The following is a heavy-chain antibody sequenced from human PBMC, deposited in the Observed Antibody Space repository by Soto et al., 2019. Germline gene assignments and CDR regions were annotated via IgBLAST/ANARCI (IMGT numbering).Heavy chain of an antibody. CDR3: AASAHGSGGSSLDY. Sequence: QVQLVESGGGVVQPGRSLRLSCAASGFIFSIYGMHWVRQAPGKGLEWVAVISYDGSNKDYADSAKGRFTISRDNSKNKLYLQMHSLRAEDTAVYYGAASAHGSGGSSLDYWGQGTLVTVSS. D-gene: IGHD2-15*01. V-gene: IGHV3-30*03. CDR2: ISYDGSNK. J-gene: IGHJ4*02. CDR1: GFIFSIYG.